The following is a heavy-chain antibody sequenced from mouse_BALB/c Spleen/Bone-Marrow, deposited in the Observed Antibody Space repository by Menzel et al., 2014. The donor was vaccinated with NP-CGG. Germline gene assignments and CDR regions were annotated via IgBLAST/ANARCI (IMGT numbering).Heavy chain of an antibody. Sequence: EVKVVESGGGLVKPGGSLKLPCAASGFAFSSYDMSWVRQTPEKRLEWVAYISSGGGSTYYPDTVKGRFTISRDNAKNTLYLQMSSLKSEDTAMYYCARPLYYYGSSPFYAMDYWCQGTSVTVSS. V-gene: IGHV5-12-1*01. CDR2: ISSGGGST. D-gene: IGHD1-1*01. J-gene: IGHJ4*01. CDR1: GFAFSSYD. CDR3: ARPLYYYGSSPFYAMDY.